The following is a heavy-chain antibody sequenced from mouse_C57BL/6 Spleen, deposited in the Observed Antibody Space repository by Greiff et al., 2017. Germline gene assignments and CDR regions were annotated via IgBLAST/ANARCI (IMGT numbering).Heavy chain of an antibody. D-gene: IGHD1-1*01. CDR3: ARWYYGSRYYFDY. Sequence: QVQLKQPGTELVKPGASVKLSCKASGYTFTSYWMHWVKQRPGQGLEWIGNINPSNGGTNYNEKFKSKDTLTVDKSSSTAYMQLSSLTSEDSAVYYCARWYYGSRYYFDYWGQGTTLTVSS. J-gene: IGHJ2*01. V-gene: IGHV1-53*01. CDR2: INPSNGGT. CDR1: GYTFTSYW.